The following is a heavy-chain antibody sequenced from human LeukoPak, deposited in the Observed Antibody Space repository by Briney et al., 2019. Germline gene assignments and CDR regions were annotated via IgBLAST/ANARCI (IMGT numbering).Heavy chain of an antibody. V-gene: IGHV1-18*01. D-gene: IGHD5-18*01. J-gene: IGHJ6*03. CDR1: GSTFSASG. Sequence: ASGSTFSASGITWVLQAPGQGLEWMGWISSYNGDTNYAQKFQGRLTLTTDTYTSTAYMDLASLRSDDTAVYYCARGRLELWLGDDYYYCMDVWGKGTTVTVSS. CDR2: ISSYNGDT. CDR3: ARGRLELWLGDDYYYCMDV.